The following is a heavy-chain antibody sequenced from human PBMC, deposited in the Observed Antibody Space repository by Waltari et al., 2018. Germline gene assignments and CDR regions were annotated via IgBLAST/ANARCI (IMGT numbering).Heavy chain of an antibody. Sequence: QVQLVQSGAEVKKPGASVKVSCKASGYTFTSYAMHWVRQAPGQRLEWMGWINAGNGNTKYSQEFQGRVTITRDTSASTAYMELSSLRSEDMAVYYCVRERDYYDSSGALDYWGQGTLVTVSS. CDR1: GYTFTSYA. CDR2: INAGNGNT. J-gene: IGHJ4*02. D-gene: IGHD3-22*01. V-gene: IGHV1-3*03. CDR3: VRERDYYDSSGALDY.